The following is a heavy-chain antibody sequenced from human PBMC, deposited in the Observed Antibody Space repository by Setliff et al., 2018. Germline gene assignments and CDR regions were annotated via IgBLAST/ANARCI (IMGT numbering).Heavy chain of an antibody. Sequence: ASETLSLTCTVSGGSISGDSWSWIRQPPGKGLEWIGYIYTGGSTTYNPSLKSRVTLSLDTSKNHLSLNLTSVTAADTAVYYCGKVGGAVEPYHYFMDAWGKGTTVTVSS. V-gene: IGHV4-4*08. CDR3: GKVGGAVEPYHYFMDA. J-gene: IGHJ6*04. CDR2: IYTGGST. D-gene: IGHD1-26*01. CDR1: GGSISGDS.